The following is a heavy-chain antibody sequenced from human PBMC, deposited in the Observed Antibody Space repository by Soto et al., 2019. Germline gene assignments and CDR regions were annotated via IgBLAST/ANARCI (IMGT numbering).Heavy chain of an antibody. J-gene: IGHJ4*02. CDR3: ARENWHFDY. Sequence: QVQLVQSGAEVKKPGASVKVSCKTSGYSFSEFRMHWVRQAPGQGLEWMRWVNPINGNTNYAQDFQGRVTMTRDASTKTVYMELSSLTSDDTSTVYCARENWHFDYWGQGTLIPVSS. CDR1: GYSFSEFR. V-gene: IGHV1-2*02. CDR2: VNPINGNT.